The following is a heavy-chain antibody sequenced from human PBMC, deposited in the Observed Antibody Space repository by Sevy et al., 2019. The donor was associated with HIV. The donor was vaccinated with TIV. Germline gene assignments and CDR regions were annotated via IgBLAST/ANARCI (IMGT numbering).Heavy chain of an antibody. V-gene: IGHV6-1*01. Sequence: SQTLSLTCAISGDSVSSNSTAWNWIRQSPSRGLEWLGRTYYRSKWYNDYAVSVKSRITINPDTSKNQSSLQLNSVTPEDMAVYDCAREPYFYDSSGYYPYYSYDMDVWGQGTTVTVSS. CDR3: AREPYFYDSSGYYPYYSYDMDV. J-gene: IGHJ6*02. CDR2: TYYRSKWYN. CDR1: GDSVSSNSTA. D-gene: IGHD3-22*01.